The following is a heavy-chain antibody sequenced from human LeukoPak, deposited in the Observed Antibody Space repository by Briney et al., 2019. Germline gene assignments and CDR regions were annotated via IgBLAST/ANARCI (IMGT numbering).Heavy chain of an antibody. V-gene: IGHV3-30*18. J-gene: IGHJ4*02. CDR1: GFTFSSYG. D-gene: IGHD6-19*01. CDR3: AKESVSKVAGTWDFDY. Sequence: PPGGSLRLSCAASGFTFSSYGMHWVRQAPGKGLEWVAVISYDGSNKYYADSVKGRFTISRDNSKNTLYLQMNSLRAEDTAVYYCAKESVSKVAGTWDFDYWGQGTLVTVSS. CDR2: ISYDGSNK.